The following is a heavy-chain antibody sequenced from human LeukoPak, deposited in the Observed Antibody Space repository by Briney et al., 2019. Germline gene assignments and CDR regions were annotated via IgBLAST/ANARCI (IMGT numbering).Heavy chain of an antibody. J-gene: IGHJ4*02. Sequence: RGSLRLSCAASGFTFSSYAMSWVRQAPGKGLEWVSGISGGGGSTYYADSVKGRFTIYRDNSKNTLYLQMNSLRAEDTAVYYCAKVRYSENYRDCWGQGTLVTVSS. CDR2: ISGGGGST. CDR3: AKVRYSENYRDC. D-gene: IGHD1-26*01. CDR1: GFTFSSYA. V-gene: IGHV3-23*01.